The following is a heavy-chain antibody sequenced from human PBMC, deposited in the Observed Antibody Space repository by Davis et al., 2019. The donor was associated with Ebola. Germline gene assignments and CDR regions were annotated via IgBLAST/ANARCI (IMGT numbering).Heavy chain of an antibody. CDR1: GFIFRSYV. V-gene: IGHV3-11*06. J-gene: IGHJ4*02. CDR3: ASLKGYSGLDY. CDR2: ISSSSSYT. Sequence: GGSLRLSCAASGFIFRSYVMSWIRQAPGKGLEWVSYISSSSSYTNYADSVKGRFTISRDNAKNSLYLQMNSLRAEDTAVYYCASLKGYSGLDYWGQGTLVTVSS. D-gene: IGHD1-26*01.